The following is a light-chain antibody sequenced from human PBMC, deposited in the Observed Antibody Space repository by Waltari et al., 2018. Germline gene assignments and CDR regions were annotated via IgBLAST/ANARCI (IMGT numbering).Light chain of an antibody. CDR3: CSFTSRSTWV. J-gene: IGLJ3*02. V-gene: IGLV2-14*01. Sequence: QSALTQPAPVSGSPGQSIPIPCTRTSRDVGGFNYVSWYQQHPGKVPKLLIFDVSNRPSGVSNRFSGSKSGNTASLTISGLQAEDESDYYCCSFTSRSTWVFGGGTKLTVL. CDR2: DVS. CDR1: SRDVGGFNY.